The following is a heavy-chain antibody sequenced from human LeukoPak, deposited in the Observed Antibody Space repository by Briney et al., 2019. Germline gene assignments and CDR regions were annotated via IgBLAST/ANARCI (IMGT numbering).Heavy chain of an antibody. V-gene: IGHV1-69*01. CDR2: IIPIFGTA. Sequence: SVKVSCKASGGTFSSYAISWVRQAPGQGLEWMGGIIPIFGTANYAQKFQGRVTITADESTSTAYMELSSLRSEDTAVYYCARLEVTGDYEDSYYYYGTDVWGQGTTVTVSS. CDR1: GGTFSSYA. D-gene: IGHD4-17*01. J-gene: IGHJ6*02. CDR3: ARLEVTGDYEDSYYYYGTDV.